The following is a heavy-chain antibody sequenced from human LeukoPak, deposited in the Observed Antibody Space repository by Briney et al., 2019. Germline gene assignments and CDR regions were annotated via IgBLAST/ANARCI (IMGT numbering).Heavy chain of an antibody. CDR2: ISSSSSYI. V-gene: IGHV3-21*01. Sequence: AGGSLRLSCAASGFTLSSYSMNWVRQAPGKGLEWVSSISSSSSYIYYADSVKGRFTISRDNAKNSLYLQMNSLRAEDTAVYYCARIYCTNGVCYSWGGYYYYMDVWGKGTTVTVSS. D-gene: IGHD2-8*01. CDR3: ARIYCTNGVCYSWGGYYYYMDV. J-gene: IGHJ6*03. CDR1: GFTLSSYS.